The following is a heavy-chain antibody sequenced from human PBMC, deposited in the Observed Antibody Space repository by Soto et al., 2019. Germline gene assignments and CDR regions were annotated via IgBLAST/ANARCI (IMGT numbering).Heavy chain of an antibody. CDR1: SGSISSYY. V-gene: IGHV4-59*01. Sequence: SETLSLTYIVSSGSISSYYWSWVRQPPGKGLEWVGYISYSGDTTYNPSLKSRVPLSADTSKNQLSLNLTSATAADTAVYYYARMERSKEGLAVYYYDYWGQGTLVTVSS. CDR2: ISYSGDT. J-gene: IGHJ4*02. D-gene: IGHD3-3*02. CDR3: ARMERSKEGLAVYYYDY.